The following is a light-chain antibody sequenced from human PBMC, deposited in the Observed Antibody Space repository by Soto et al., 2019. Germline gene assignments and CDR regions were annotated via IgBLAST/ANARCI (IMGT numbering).Light chain of an antibody. Sequence: QSVLTQLPSASGAHVLSGPISCTGTSKDIGGYNYVSWYQQYPGRAPKLMIYEVTKRPSGVPDRFSGSKSGNTASLTVSGLQAVDEADYYCSSYAASNNFYFVFGGGTKVTVL. J-gene: IGLJ3*02. CDR1: SKDIGGYNY. CDR3: SSYAASNNFYFV. CDR2: EVT. V-gene: IGLV2-8*01.